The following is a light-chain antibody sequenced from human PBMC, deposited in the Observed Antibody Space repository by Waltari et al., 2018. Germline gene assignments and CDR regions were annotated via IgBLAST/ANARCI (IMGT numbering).Light chain of an antibody. CDR2: GAS. CDR3: QHYVRLPAT. J-gene: IGKJ1*01. Sequence: EIVLTQSPVSLSSSPGERVILSCRASQSVSRALAWYQQKPGQAPRLPIFGASNRATGIPDRFSGSGSETDFSLTISRLEPEDFAVYYCQHYVRLPATFGRGTKVEIK. V-gene: IGKV3-20*01. CDR1: QSVSRA.